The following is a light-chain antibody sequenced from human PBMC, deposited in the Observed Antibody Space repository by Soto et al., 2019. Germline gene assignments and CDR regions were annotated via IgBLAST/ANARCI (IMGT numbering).Light chain of an antibody. CDR1: SSNIGSNT. V-gene: IGLV1-44*01. CDR2: SKN. Sequence: QSVLTQPPPASGTPGQRVTISCSGSSSNIGSNTVNWYQQLPGTAPKLLIYSKNQRPSGVPDRFSGSKSGTSASLAISGLQSEDEADYYCAAWDDSLNGVVFGGGTKLTVL. J-gene: IGLJ2*01. CDR3: AAWDDSLNGVV.